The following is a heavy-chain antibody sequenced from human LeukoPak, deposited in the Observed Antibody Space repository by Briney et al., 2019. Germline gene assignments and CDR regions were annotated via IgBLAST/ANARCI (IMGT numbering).Heavy chain of an antibody. V-gene: IGHV3-33*01. CDR2: IWYDGSNK. CDR3: ARDLAVAGTAPDY. Sequence: GGSLRLSCAASGCTFSSYGMHWVRKAPGKGLEWVAVIWYDGSNKYYADSVKGRFTISRDNSKNTLYLQMNSLRAEDTAVYYCARDLAVAGTAPDYWGQGTLVTVSS. J-gene: IGHJ4*02. CDR1: GCTFSSYG. D-gene: IGHD6-19*01.